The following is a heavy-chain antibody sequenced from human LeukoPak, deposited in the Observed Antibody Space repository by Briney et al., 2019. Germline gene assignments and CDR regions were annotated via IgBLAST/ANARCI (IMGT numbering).Heavy chain of an antibody. CDR2: ISGSGGST. J-gene: IGHJ3*02. Sequence: GGSLRLSCAASGFTFSSYAMSWVRQAPGKGLEWVSAISGSGGSTYYADSVKGRFTISRDNSKNTLYLQMNSLRAEDTAVYYCARGAHSSSPPNDAFDIWGQGTMVTVSS. CDR3: ARGAHSSSPPNDAFDI. CDR1: GFTFSSYA. D-gene: IGHD6-6*01. V-gene: IGHV3-23*01.